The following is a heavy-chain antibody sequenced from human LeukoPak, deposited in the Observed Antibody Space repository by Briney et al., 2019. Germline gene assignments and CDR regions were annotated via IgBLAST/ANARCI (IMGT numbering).Heavy chain of an antibody. CDR1: GFTFSSYA. V-gene: IGHV3-23*01. CDR3: ARRFWYAFDI. J-gene: IGHJ3*02. CDR2: IIGSGSST. D-gene: IGHD3-3*01. Sequence: PGGSLRLSCAASGFTFSSYAMSWVRQAPGKGLEWVSAIIGSGSSTYYADSVKGRFTISRDNSKNTLFPQMNSLRAEDTAVYYCARRFWYAFDIWGQGTMVTVSS.